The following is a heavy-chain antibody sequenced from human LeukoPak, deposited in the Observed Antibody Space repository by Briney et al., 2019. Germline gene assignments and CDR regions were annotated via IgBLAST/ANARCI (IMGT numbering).Heavy chain of an antibody. CDR3: ARGALYYMDV. CDR2: IVGGDGGT. V-gene: IGHV3-23*01. CDR1: GFPISTNG. Sequence: GGSLRLSCAASGFPISTNGMSWVRQAPGKGLEWVSGIVGGDGGTYYADSVKGRFIISRDNSKNTLYVQMNSLRAEDTAVCYCARGALYYMDVWGKGTTVTISS. J-gene: IGHJ6*03.